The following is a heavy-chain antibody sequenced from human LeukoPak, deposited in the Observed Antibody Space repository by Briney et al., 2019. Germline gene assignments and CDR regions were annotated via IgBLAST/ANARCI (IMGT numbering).Heavy chain of an antibody. CDR1: GYTFTGYY. CDR3: ARSEYYYDSSGNTGTDY. J-gene: IGHJ4*02. V-gene: IGHV1-2*02. CDR2: INPNSGGT. D-gene: IGHD3-22*01. Sequence: ASVKVSCKASGYTFTGYYMHWVRQAPGQGLEWMGWINPNSGGTNYAQKFQGRVTMTRDTSISTAYMELSRPRSDDTAVYYCARSEYYYDSSGNTGTDYWGQGTLVTVSS.